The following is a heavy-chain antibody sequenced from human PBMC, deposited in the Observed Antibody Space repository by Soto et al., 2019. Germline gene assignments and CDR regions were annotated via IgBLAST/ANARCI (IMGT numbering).Heavy chain of an antibody. CDR3: AKDGGGYDFFTMYYGMDV. CDR1: GFTFSSSA. D-gene: IGHD5-12*01. CDR2: VSGRGDIT. Sequence: EVEVLESGGGLVQPGGSLRLSCAASGFTFSSSAMSWVRQAPGKGLEWVSAVSGRGDITYYADSVKGRFTISRDNSKNTLCLQMNSLRAEDTAVYYCAKDGGGYDFFTMYYGMDVWGQGTTVTVSS. J-gene: IGHJ6*02. V-gene: IGHV3-23*01.